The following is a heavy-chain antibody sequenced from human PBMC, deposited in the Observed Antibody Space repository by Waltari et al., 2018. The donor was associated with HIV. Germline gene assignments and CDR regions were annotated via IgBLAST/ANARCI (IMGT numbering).Heavy chain of an antibody. V-gene: IGHV3-23*01. J-gene: IGHJ4*02. CDR3: ANNGSPDGSQTDC. Sequence: EVQLLESGGGLVQPGGSLRLSCAASGFSFKNYAMTWVRQAPGKWLEWVSGISGSGDSTYSADFVKGRFTISRDNSKNTLYLQMDSLRVEDTAVYYCANNGSPDGSQTDCWGQGTLVTVSA. CDR1: GFSFKNYA. D-gene: IGHD2-8*01. CDR2: ISGSGDST.